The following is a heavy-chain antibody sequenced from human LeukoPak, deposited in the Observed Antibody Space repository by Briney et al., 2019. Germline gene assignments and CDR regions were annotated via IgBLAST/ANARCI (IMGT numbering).Heavy chain of an antibody. D-gene: IGHD6-19*01. V-gene: IGHV3-30*02. CDR1: GFTFSSYG. Sequence: GGSLRLSCAASGFTFSSYGMHWVRQAPGKGLEWVAFIRYDGSNKYYADSVKGRFTISRDNSKNTLYLQMNSLRAEDTAVYYCAKDFRYSSGWYRQYFDYWGQGTLVTVSS. CDR2: IRYDGSNK. CDR3: AKDFRYSSGWYRQYFDY. J-gene: IGHJ4*02.